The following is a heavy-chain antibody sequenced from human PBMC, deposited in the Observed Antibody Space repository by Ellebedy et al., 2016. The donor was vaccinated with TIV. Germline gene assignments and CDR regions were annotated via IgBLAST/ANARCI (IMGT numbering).Heavy chain of an antibody. D-gene: IGHD1-26*01. J-gene: IGHJ3*01. Sequence: MPSETLSLTCTVSGGSITGYYWSWFRQPPGKGPEWIGYIYYSGNTNYNPSLKSRVTMSVDTSRNQFSLKRSSVTASDTAVYYCARVLYGSPVWGQGTMVTVSS. CDR1: GGSITGYY. CDR2: IYYSGNT. V-gene: IGHV4-59*08. CDR3: ARVLYGSPV.